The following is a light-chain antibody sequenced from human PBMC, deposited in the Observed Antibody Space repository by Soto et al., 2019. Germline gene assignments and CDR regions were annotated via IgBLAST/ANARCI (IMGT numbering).Light chain of an antibody. CDR3: QRYNSHPYT. V-gene: IGKV1-5*03. CDR2: KAS. Sequence: DFQMTQSPSTLSTSVGDSVTITCRARQSIHTWLAWYQQKPGRTPKLLSYKASFLESGVPSRFSGSGSGTEFCRTISSLQPDDFATYYCQRYNSHPYTVGRGPKLQIK. CDR1: QSIHTW. J-gene: IGKJ2*01.